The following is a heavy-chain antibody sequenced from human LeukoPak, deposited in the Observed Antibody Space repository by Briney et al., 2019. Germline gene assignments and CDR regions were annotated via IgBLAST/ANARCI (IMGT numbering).Heavy chain of an antibody. CDR1: GFTFSSYE. Sequence: PGGSLRLSCAASGFTFSSYEMNWVRQAPGKGLEWVSYISSSGSTIYYADSVKGRFTISRDNAKNTVYLQMNSLRAEDTAVYYCARDSNYGMDVWGQGTTVTVSS. V-gene: IGHV3-48*03. CDR2: ISSSGSTI. J-gene: IGHJ6*02. CDR3: ARDSNYGMDV.